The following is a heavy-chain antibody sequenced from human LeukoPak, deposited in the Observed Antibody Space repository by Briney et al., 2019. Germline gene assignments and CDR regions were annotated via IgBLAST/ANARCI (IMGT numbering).Heavy chain of an antibody. CDR1: GYTFTSYE. V-gene: IGHV1-8*01. CDR2: MNPNSGNT. CDR3: ARENYDILTGYYKGFDY. D-gene: IGHD3-9*01. J-gene: IGHJ4*02. Sequence: ASVKVSCKASGYTFTSYEINWVRQATGQGLEWMGWMNPNSGNTGYAQKLQGRVTMTTDTSTSTAYMELRSLRSDDTAVYYCARENYDILTGYYKGFDYWGQGTLVTVSS.